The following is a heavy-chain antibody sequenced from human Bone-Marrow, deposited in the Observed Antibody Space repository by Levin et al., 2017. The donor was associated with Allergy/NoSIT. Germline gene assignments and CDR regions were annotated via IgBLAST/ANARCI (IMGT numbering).Heavy chain of an antibody. Sequence: GESLKISCAASGFSFNNYSMNWVRQAPGKGLEWVSSISSRSSHIYYVDSVEGRFTISRDNAKSPLLLQMNSLRAEDTAVYYCARAKQGYIYDPFDMWGQGTMVTVSS. D-gene: IGHD5-18*01. V-gene: IGHV3-21*01. J-gene: IGHJ3*02. CDR3: ARAKQGYIYDPFDM. CDR2: ISSRSSHI. CDR1: GFSFNNYS.